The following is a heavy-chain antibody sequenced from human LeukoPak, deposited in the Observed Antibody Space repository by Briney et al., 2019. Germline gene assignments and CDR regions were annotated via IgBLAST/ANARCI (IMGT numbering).Heavy chain of an antibody. CDR2: INPNSGGT. Sequence: ASLKVSCKASGYTFTGYYMHWVRQAPGQGLEWMGWINPNSGGTKYAQKFQGRVTMTRDTSISTAYMELSRLRSDDTAVYYCARGRDDSSGYYSGRDAFDIWGQGTMVTVSS. CDR3: ARGRDDSSGYYSGRDAFDI. J-gene: IGHJ3*02. CDR1: GYTFTGYY. D-gene: IGHD3-22*01. V-gene: IGHV1-2*02.